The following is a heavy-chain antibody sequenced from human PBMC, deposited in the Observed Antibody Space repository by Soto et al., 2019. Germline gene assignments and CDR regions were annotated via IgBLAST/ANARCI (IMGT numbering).Heavy chain of an antibody. CDR2: IYYSGST. CDR3: ATLPPRIEVTVLPIPT. J-gene: IGHJ5*02. Sequence: PSETLSLTCTVSGGSISSSSYYWGWIRQPPGKGLEWIGSIYYSGSTDYNPSLRGRVTISVDKSNNQFSLKMRYLTAADTAVYYCATLPPRIEVTVLPIPTWGQGTLVTVSS. D-gene: IGHD2-2*02. CDR1: GGSISSSSYY. V-gene: IGHV4-39*07.